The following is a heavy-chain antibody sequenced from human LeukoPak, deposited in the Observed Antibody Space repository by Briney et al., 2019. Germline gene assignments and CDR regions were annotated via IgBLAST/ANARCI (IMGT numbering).Heavy chain of an antibody. J-gene: IGHJ4*02. V-gene: IGHV3-33*01. Sequence: PGRSLRLSCAASGFTFSVYGMHWVPQAPDKGLECVALIWYDGTNKCYVDSVKGRFNISRDNSKNTLYLQMNSLRADDTAVYYCARDRYGIRRDYFDYWGQGILVTVSS. CDR1: GFTFSVYG. CDR3: ARDRYGIRRDYFDY. CDR2: IWYDGTNK. D-gene: IGHD5-18*01.